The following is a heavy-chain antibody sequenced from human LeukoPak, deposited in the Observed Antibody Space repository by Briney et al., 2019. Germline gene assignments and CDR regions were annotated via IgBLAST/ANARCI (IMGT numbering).Heavy chain of an antibody. V-gene: IGHV3-7*01. CDR1: GFTFTNHW. Sequence: GGSLRLSCVASGFTFTNHWMNWVRQAPGKGLEWVANIKQDGSEKYYVDSVKGRFTISRDNAKNSLYLQMNSLRAEDTAVYYCARDEGIAVAPWGQGTLVTVSS. CDR3: ARDEGIAVAP. CDR2: IKQDGSEK. J-gene: IGHJ5*02. D-gene: IGHD6-19*01.